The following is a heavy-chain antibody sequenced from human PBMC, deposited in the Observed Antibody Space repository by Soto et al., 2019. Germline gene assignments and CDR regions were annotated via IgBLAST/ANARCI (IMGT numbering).Heavy chain of an antibody. D-gene: IGHD1-26*01. J-gene: IGHJ5*02. CDR2: INYSGST. V-gene: IGHV4-61*01. Sequence: PSETLSLTCAVYGGSVSSDNYYCSGIRQPQGKELEWIGNINYSGSTNHNPYLKSRVTISVATTKIQFYLKLSSVTAADTAVYFFVRDRWNRRVGARDRLSYRGRGTFD. CDR1: GGSVSSDNYY. CDR3: VRDRWNRRVGARDRLSYRGRGTFD.